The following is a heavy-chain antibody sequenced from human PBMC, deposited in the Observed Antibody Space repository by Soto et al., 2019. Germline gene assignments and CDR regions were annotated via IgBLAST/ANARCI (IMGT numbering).Heavy chain of an antibody. D-gene: IGHD6-13*01. CDR1: GGSFSGYY. V-gene: IGHV4-34*01. CDR2: INHSGGT. CDR3: ARGKYSSSWYGGNAFDI. Sequence: SETLSLTCAVYGGSFSGYYWSWIRQPPGKGLERIGEINHSGGTNYNPSLKSRVTISVDTSKNQFSLKLSSVTAADTAVYYCARGKYSSSWYGGNAFDIWGQGTMVTVSS. J-gene: IGHJ3*02.